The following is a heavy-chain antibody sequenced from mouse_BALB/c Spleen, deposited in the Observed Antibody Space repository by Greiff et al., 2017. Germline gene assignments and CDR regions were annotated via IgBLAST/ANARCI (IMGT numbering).Heavy chain of an antibody. CDR1: GFTFSSYA. J-gene: IGHJ3*01. CDR3: AREGMGLRRGFAY. CDR2: ISSGGST. V-gene: IGHV5-6-5*01. Sequence: EVMLVESGGGLVKPGGSLKLSCAASGFTFSSYAMSWVRQTPEKRLEWVASISSGGSTYYPDSVKGRFTISRDNARNILYLQMSSLRSEDTAMYYCAREGMGLRRGFAYWGQGTLVTVSA. D-gene: IGHD2-4*01.